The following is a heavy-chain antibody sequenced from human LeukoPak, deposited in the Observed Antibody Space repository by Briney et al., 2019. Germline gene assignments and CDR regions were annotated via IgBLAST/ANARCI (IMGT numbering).Heavy chain of an antibody. CDR2: IYYSGST. D-gene: IGHD3-22*01. J-gene: IGHJ5*02. CDR1: GGSISSSSYY. CDR3: ARGYDSSASHGFDP. Sequence: PSETLSLTCTVSGGSISSSSYYWGWIRQPPGKGLEWIGSIYYSGSTYYNPSLKSRVTISVDTSKNQFSLKLSSVTAADTAVYYCARGYDSSASHGFDPWGQGTLVTVSS. V-gene: IGHV4-39*01.